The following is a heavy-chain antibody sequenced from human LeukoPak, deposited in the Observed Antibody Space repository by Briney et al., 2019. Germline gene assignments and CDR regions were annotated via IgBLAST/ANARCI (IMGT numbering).Heavy chain of an antibody. Sequence: SETLSLTCSVSGGSISSSSYYWGWIRQPPGTGLEWIGSIYDSGSTYYNPSLKSRVTISVDTSKNQFSLKLSSVTAADTAVYYCARDLLSVYYGSGSSLYYFDYWGQGTLVTVSS. CDR3: ARDLLSVYYGSGSSLYYFDY. V-gene: IGHV4-39*07. CDR2: IYDSGST. D-gene: IGHD3-10*01. CDR1: GGSISSSSYY. J-gene: IGHJ4*02.